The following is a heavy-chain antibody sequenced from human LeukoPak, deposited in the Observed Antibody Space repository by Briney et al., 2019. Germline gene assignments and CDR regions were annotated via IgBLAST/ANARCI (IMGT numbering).Heavy chain of an antibody. Sequence: PSETLSLTCTVSGGSISSYYWSWIRQPPGKGLEWIGYIYYSGSTNYNPSLKSRVTISVDTSKNQFSLKLSSVTAADTAVYYCARGTLLWFGGTAWFDPWGQGTLVTVSS. CDR2: IYYSGST. CDR3: ARGTLLWFGGTAWFDP. CDR1: GGSISSYY. J-gene: IGHJ5*02. D-gene: IGHD3-10*01. V-gene: IGHV4-59*01.